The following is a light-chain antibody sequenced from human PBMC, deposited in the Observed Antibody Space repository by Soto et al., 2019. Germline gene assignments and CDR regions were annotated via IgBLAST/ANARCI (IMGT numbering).Light chain of an antibody. V-gene: IGKV3-15*01. CDR1: QSVRSN. CDR2: GAS. Sequence: EIVLTQSPATLSVSPGEGVTLSCRAGQSVRSNLAWYQQKPGQAPRLLIYGASTRSTGIPARFSGSGSGTEFTLSISSLQSEAFAVYYCQQYYIWPRTFGQGTKVEI. J-gene: IGKJ1*01. CDR3: QQYYIWPRT.